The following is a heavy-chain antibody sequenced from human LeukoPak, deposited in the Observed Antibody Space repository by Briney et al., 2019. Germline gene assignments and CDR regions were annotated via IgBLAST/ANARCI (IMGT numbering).Heavy chain of an antibody. CDR1: GFAFGATA. J-gene: IGHJ5*02. CDR2: IRSQTYGRRA. CDR3: TRDYGA. D-gene: IGHD3-10*01. V-gene: IGHV3-49*04. Sequence: GGSLRLSCTTSGFAFGATAVAWVRHAPGKGLEWVGFIRSQTYGRRADYAASVKGRFTISRDDSRSIAYLQMNSLKTEDTAVYYCTRDYGAWGQGTLVIVSS.